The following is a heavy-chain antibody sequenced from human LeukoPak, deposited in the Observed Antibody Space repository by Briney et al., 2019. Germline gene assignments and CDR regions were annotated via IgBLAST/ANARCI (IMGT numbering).Heavy chain of an antibody. CDR3: AINYYDSSGYFDY. D-gene: IGHD3-22*01. CDR2: IYNSGST. Sequence: SETLSLTCSVSGDSISIYYWSWIRQPPGKGLEWIGYIYNSGSTNYNPSLKSRVTISVDTSKNLFSLKLSSVTAADTAVYYCAINYYDSSGYFDYWGQGTLVTVSS. J-gene: IGHJ4*02. V-gene: IGHV4-59*12. CDR1: GDSISIYY.